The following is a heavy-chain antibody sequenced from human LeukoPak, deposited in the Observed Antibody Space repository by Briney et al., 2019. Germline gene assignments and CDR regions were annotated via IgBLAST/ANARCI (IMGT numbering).Heavy chain of an antibody. CDR2: INSDGSST. Sequence: PGGSLRLSCAASGFTFSSYWMHWVRQAPGKGLVWVSRINSDGSSTSYADSVKGRFTISRDNAKNTLYLQMNSLRAEDTAVYYCARRSFLSHFDYWGQGTLVTVSS. V-gene: IGHV3-74*01. CDR1: GFTFSSYW. J-gene: IGHJ4*02. D-gene: IGHD2/OR15-2a*01. CDR3: ARRSFLSHFDY.